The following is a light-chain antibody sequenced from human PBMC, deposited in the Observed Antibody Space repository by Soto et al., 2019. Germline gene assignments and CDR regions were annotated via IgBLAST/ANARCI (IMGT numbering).Light chain of an antibody. V-gene: IGKV3-20*01. CDR1: QSVSSNF. CDR3: QQYGSSPLT. Sequence: EIVLTQSPGSLSLSPGERGTLSCRASQSVSSNFLAWYQQKPGQAPRLLIYGASGRASGIPDRFSGSGSGTDFTLTISRLEPEDFAVYYCQQYGSSPLTFGGGTKVDIK. J-gene: IGKJ4*01. CDR2: GAS.